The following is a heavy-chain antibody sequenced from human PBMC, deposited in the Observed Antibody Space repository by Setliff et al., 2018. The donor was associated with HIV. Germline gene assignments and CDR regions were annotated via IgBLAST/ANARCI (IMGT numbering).Heavy chain of an antibody. J-gene: IGHJ4*02. D-gene: IGHD2-2*01. CDR3: ARGEPTILIEPAAFFDH. CDR1: GVTVSKNY. CDR2: IYTI. V-gene: IGHV3-66*01. Sequence: PGGSLRLSCAASGVTVSKNYMSWVRQAPGKGLEWASVIYTIHYADSVRGRFTISRDNAKNSLYLQMNSLRAEDTAVYYCARGEPTILIEPAAFFDHWGQGTLVTVSS.